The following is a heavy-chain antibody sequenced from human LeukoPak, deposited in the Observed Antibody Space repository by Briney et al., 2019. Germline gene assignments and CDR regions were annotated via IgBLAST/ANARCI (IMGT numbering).Heavy chain of an antibody. Sequence: GGSLRLSCAASGFLFSSYGMHWVRQAPGKGLEWVGFIQYDGSNQYYADSVKGRFTISRDNSKNTLYLQMNSLRAEDTAVYYCARVSRGKWELLGAHDYWGQGTLVTVSS. D-gene: IGHD1-26*01. CDR1: GFLFSSYG. V-gene: IGHV3-30*02. CDR3: ARVSRGKWELLGAHDY. J-gene: IGHJ4*02. CDR2: IQYDGSNQ.